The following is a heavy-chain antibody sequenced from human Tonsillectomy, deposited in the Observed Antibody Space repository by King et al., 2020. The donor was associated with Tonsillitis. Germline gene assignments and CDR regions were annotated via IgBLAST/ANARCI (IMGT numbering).Heavy chain of an antibody. J-gene: IGHJ6*02. Sequence: VQLQQWGAGLLKPSETLSLTCAVYGGSFSGYYWNWIRQPPGKGLEWIGEINHSGSTNYNPSLKSRVTISVDTSKNQFSLNLRSVTAADTAVYYCVRYLEAYYYGMDVWGQGTTVTVSS. CDR3: VRYLEAYYYGMDV. CDR2: INHSGST. V-gene: IGHV4-34*01. CDR1: GGSFSGYY. D-gene: IGHD3-9*01.